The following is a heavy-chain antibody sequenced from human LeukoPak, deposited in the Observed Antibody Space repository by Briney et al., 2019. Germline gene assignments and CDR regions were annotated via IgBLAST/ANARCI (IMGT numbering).Heavy chain of an antibody. D-gene: IGHD5-12*01. CDR3: ASYPRYISSPPFDY. CDR2: INPNTGGT. Sequence: ASVKVSCTAYGYTFTGQYMHWVRQAPGQGLEWMGWINPNTGGTNYAQKFQGRVTFTRDTAISTAYLELSRLPSDDTAVYYCASYPRYISSPPFDYWGQGTLVTVSS. V-gene: IGHV1-2*02. J-gene: IGHJ4*02. CDR1: GYTFTGQY.